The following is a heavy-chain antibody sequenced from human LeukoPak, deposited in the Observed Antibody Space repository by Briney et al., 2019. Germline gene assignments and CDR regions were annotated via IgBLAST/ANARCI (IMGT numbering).Heavy chain of an antibody. Sequence: SETLSLTCTVSGGSISSYYWSWIRQPPGKGLEWIRYIYYSGSTNYNPSLKSRVTISVDTSKNQFSLKLSSVTAADTAVYYCARAGYSSGWIDYWGQGTLVTVSS. CDR1: GGSISSYY. CDR3: ARAGYSSGWIDY. CDR2: IYYSGST. D-gene: IGHD6-19*01. V-gene: IGHV4-59*01. J-gene: IGHJ4*02.